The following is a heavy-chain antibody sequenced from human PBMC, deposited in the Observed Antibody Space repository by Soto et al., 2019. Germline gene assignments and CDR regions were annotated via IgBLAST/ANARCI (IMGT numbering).Heavy chain of an antibody. CDR1: GFTFSSYA. V-gene: IGHV3-23*01. CDR3: AKNQGVELVPLATVDWFDH. CDR2: ISGSGGST. Sequence: GGSLRLSCAASGFTFSSYAMSWVRQAPGKGLEWVSAISGSGGSTYYADSVKGRFTISRDNSKSTVYLELNNLSAEDTAVYHCAKNQGVELVPLATVDWFDHWGQGSVVTVSS. D-gene: IGHD1-26*01. J-gene: IGHJ5*02.